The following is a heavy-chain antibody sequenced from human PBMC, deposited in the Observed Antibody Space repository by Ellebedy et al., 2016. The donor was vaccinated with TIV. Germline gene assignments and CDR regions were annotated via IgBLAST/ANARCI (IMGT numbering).Heavy chain of an antibody. D-gene: IGHD6-19*01. J-gene: IGHJ3*01. V-gene: IGHV6-1*01. CDR2: TYYRSKWGN. Sequence: SQTLSLTXXIPGDSVSSDSAAWNWIRQSPSRGLEWLGRTYYRSKWGNDYAESVKSRITITPDTSKNQFSLQLNSVTPEDTAVYYCVRKGSSGWYNVFDLWGQGTMVTVSS. CDR3: VRKGSSGWYNVFDL. CDR1: GDSVSSDSAA.